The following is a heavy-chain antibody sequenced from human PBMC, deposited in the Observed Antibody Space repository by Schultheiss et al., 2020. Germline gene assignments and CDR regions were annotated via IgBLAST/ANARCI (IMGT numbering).Heavy chain of an antibody. CDR3: ARDGNEEDYYYGMDV. V-gene: IGHV3-30*03. J-gene: IGHJ6*02. CDR1: GFTFSSYG. D-gene: IGHD4-23*01. CDR2: ISYDGSNK. Sequence: GGSLRLSCAASGFTFSSYGMHWVRQAPGKGLEWVAVISYDGSNKYYADSVKGRFTISRDNAKNSLYLQMNSLRAEDTAVYYCARDGNEEDYYYGMDVWGQGTTVTVSS.